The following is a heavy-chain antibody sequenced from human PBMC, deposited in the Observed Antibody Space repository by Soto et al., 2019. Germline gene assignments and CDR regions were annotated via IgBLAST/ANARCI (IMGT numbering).Heavy chain of an antibody. CDR2: IIPIFGTA. CDR3: ARGPVCISTSCYADSSSWYFDY. D-gene: IGHD2-2*01. J-gene: IGHJ4*02. Sequence: QVQLVQSGAEVKKPGSSVKVSCKASGGTFSSYAISWVRQAPGQGLEWMGGIIPIFGTANYAQKFQGRVTITADESTSTAYMELSSLRAEDTAVYYCARGPVCISTSCYADSSSWYFDYWGQGTLVTVSS. V-gene: IGHV1-69*12. CDR1: GGTFSSYA.